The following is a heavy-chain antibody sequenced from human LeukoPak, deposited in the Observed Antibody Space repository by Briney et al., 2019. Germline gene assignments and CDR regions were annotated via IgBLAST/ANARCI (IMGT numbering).Heavy chain of an antibody. CDR1: GFTFSSYN. D-gene: IGHD3-22*01. CDR3: ARDSLTMIVGRQKRGLDY. J-gene: IGHJ4*02. Sequence: GGSLRLSCAASGFTFSSYNMNWVRQAPGKGLEWVSSIRSSTTYVYYADSVKGRFTISRDNAKNSLYLQMNSLRAEDTAVYYCARDSLTMIVGRQKRGLDYWGQGTLVTVSS. V-gene: IGHV3-21*01. CDR2: IRSSTTYV.